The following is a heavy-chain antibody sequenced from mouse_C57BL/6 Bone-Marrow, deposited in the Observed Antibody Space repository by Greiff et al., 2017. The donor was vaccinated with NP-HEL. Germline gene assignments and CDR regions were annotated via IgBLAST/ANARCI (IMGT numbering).Heavy chain of an antibody. J-gene: IGHJ4*01. Sequence: EVKVVESGGGLVQSGRSLRLSCATSGFTFSDFYMEWVRQAPGKGLEWIAASRNKANDYTTEYSASVKGRFIVSRDTSQSILYLQMNALRAEDTAIYYCARYALSPSVGAMDYWGQGTSVTVSS. CDR3: ARYALSPSVGAMDY. CDR2: SRNKANDYTT. D-gene: IGHD1-1*01. V-gene: IGHV7-1*01. CDR1: GFTFSDFY.